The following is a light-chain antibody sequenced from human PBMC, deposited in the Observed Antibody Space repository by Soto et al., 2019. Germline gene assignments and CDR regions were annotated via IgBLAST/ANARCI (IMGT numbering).Light chain of an antibody. CDR1: SSNIGSYS. J-gene: IGLJ3*02. CDR2: SNN. V-gene: IGLV1-44*01. Sequence: QSVLTQPPSASGTPGQRVTISCSGSSSNIGSYSVNWYRQFPGTAPKLLIYSNNQRPSGVPDRFSGSKSGTSASLAISWLHSEDEADYYCAAWDDSLNFNCVFGVGTKLTVL. CDR3: AAWDDSLNFNCV.